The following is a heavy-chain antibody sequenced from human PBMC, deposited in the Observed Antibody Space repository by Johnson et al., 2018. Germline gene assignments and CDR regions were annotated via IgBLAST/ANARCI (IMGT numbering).Heavy chain of an antibody. Sequence: VQLVESGGGVVQPGRSLRLSCAASGFTFSSYGMHWVRQAPGKGLEWVAVISYDGSNKYYADSVKGRFNISRDNSKNTLYLQRNSLRAEDTAVYYCAKTCMLVVVKDAFDIWGQGTMVTVSS. D-gene: IGHD3-22*01. CDR1: GFTFSSYG. CDR3: AKTCMLVVVKDAFDI. CDR2: ISYDGSNK. J-gene: IGHJ3*02. V-gene: IGHV3-30*18.